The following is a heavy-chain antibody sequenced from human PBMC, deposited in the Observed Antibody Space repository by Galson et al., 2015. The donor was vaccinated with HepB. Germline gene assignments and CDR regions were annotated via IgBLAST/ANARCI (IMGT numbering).Heavy chain of an antibody. CDR3: TRGVHYSGTDHAYFDC. CDR2: IRSRAYGGTT. D-gene: IGHD1-26*01. CDR1: GFTFGDYP. V-gene: IGHV3-49*03. J-gene: IGHJ4*02. Sequence: SLRLSCAPSGFTFGDYPMNWFRQAPGKGLEWVGFIRSRAYGGTTEYAASVKDRFTISRDDSKGIAFLQMNSLKTEDTAVYYCTRGVHYSGTDHAYFDCWGKGTLVTVSS.